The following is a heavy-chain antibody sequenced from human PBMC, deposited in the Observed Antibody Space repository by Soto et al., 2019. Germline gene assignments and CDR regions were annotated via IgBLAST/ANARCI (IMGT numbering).Heavy chain of an antibody. CDR3: ASPGGGRNYYYYGMDV. Sequence: QVQLVQSGAEVKEHGSSVKVSCKASGGTFSSYAISWVRQAPGQGLEWMGGIIPIFGTANYAQKFQGRVTITADESTRTAYMELSSLRSEDTAVYYCASPGGGRNYYYYGMDVWGQGTTVTVSS. CDR1: GGTFSSYA. V-gene: IGHV1-69*12. CDR2: IIPIFGTA. D-gene: IGHD1-1*01. J-gene: IGHJ6*02.